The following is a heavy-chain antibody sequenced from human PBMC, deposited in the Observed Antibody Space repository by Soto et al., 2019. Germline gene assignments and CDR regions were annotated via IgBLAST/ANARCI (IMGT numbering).Heavy chain of an antibody. CDR2: IDPSDSQT. J-gene: IGHJ4*02. V-gene: IGHV5-10-1*01. Sequence: GESLKISCKGSGYSFAGYWITWVRQKPGKGLEWMGRIDPSDSQTYYSPSFRGHVTISVTKSITTVFLQWSSLRASDTAMYYCARQIYDSDTGPNFQYYFDSWGQGTTVTVSS. CDR1: GYSFAGYW. D-gene: IGHD3-22*01. CDR3: ARQIYDSDTGPNFQYYFDS.